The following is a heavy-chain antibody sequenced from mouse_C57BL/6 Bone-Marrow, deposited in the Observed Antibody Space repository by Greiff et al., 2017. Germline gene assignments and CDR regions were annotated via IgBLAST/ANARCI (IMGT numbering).Heavy chain of an antibody. CDR2: IYPGNSDT. J-gene: IGHJ2*01. Sequence: EVKVIESGTVLARPGASVKMSCKTSGYTFTSYWMHWVKQRPGQGLEWIGAIYPGNSDTSYNQKFKGKAKLTAVTSASTAYMELSSLTNEDSAVYYCTRSPYSLFYFDYWGQGTTLTVSS. CDR3: TRSPYSLFYFDY. D-gene: IGHD2-10*01. CDR1: GYTFTSYW. V-gene: IGHV1-5*01.